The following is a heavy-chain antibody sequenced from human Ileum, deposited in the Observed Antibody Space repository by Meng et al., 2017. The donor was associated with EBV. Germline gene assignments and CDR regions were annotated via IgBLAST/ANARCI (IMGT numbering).Heavy chain of an antibody. V-gene: IGHV4-34*01. CDR1: GWSFSDYY. Sequence: VEREAGVEGLLHPSETLCLTFGVYGWSFSDYYWSWIRQSPGKRLAWIGEIHPSGITNYNPSLNCRVTISVDTSKNQFSLKLTSVTAADTAMYYCTRGLDYAKQGYWGQGTLVTVSS. J-gene: IGHJ4*02. D-gene: IGHD4-17*01. CDR2: IHPSGIT. CDR3: TRGLDYAKQGY.